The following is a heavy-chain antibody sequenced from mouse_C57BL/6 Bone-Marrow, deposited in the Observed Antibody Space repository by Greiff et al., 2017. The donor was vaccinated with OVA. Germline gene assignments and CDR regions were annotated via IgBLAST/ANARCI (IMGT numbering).Heavy chain of an antibody. J-gene: IGHJ4*01. Sequence: EVQLQQSGPVLVKPGASVKMSCKASGYTFTDYYMNWVKQSHGKSLEWIGVINPYNGGTSYNQKFKGKATLTVDKSSSTAYMELNSLTSEDSAVYYCASSFITTRGPYYAMDYWGQGTSVTVSS. CDR3: ASSFITTRGPYYAMDY. D-gene: IGHD1-1*01. CDR1: GYTFTDYY. V-gene: IGHV1-19*01. CDR2: INPYNGGT.